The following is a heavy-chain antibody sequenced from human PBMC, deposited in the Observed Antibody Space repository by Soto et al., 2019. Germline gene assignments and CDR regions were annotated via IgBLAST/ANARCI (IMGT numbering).Heavy chain of an antibody. Sequence: QIQLVQFGGEVARPGASVTVSCEASGYIFTTYGLSWVRQTPAHGLEWMGWISADSGYTQYAQFFQGRVTMTRDTSRKTGYMTLRDLTSDDTGIYYCARDRPPGSLYGMDAWGQGTAVTVSS. CDR2: ISADSGYT. CDR1: GYIFTTYG. CDR3: ARDRPPGSLYGMDA. J-gene: IGHJ6*02. V-gene: IGHV1-18*01.